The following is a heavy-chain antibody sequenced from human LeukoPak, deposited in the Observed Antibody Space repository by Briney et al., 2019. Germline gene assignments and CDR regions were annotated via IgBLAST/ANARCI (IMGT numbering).Heavy chain of an antibody. Sequence: PSETLSLTCAVYGGPFRVYYWRWTRHPPGKGLEWIGEINHSGSTNYNPSLKSRVTISVDTSKNQISLKLSSVTAADTAVYYCARGQWYGDYCTDYWGQGTLVTVSS. CDR2: INHSGST. CDR1: GGPFRVYY. V-gene: IGHV4-34*01. D-gene: IGHD4-17*01. J-gene: IGHJ4*02. CDR3: ARGQWYGDYCTDY.